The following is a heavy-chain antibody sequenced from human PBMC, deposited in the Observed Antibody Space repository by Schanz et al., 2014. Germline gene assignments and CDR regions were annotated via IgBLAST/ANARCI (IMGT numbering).Heavy chain of an antibody. CDR3: ARDAADFYDILTEEDY. V-gene: IGHV1-18*01. CDR1: GYTFTTYA. CDR2: ISAYNGNT. J-gene: IGHJ4*02. D-gene: IGHD3-9*01. Sequence: QVQLVQSGAEVKKPGASVRVSCKASGYTFTTYAMSWVRQAPGQGLEWMGWISAYNGNTKYPQKLQGRVTMTTDTSTSTAYMALTDLRSDDTAVYYCARDAADFYDILTEEDYWGQGTLVTVSA.